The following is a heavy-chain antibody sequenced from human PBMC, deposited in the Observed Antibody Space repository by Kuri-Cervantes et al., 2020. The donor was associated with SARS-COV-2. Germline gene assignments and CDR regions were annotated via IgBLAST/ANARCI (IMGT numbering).Heavy chain of an antibody. V-gene: IGHV1-69*13. CDR2: IIPIFGTA. D-gene: IGHD6-13*01. CDR3: ARDFGPLGDSSSSV. J-gene: IGHJ6*02. Sequence: SVQVSCKASGGTFSSYAISWVRQAPGQGLEWMGGIIPIFGTANYAQKFQGRVTITADESTSTAYMELSSLRSEDTAVYYCARDFGPLGDSSSSVWGQGTTVTVSS. CDR1: GGTFSSYA.